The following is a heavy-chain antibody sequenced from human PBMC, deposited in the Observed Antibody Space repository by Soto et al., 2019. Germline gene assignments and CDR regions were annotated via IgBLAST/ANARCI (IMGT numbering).Heavy chain of an antibody. D-gene: IGHD2-2*01. CDR2: INAGNGNT. CDR3: ARVAVVVVPAARKYYYYYMDV. J-gene: IGHJ6*03. V-gene: IGHV1-3*01. Sequence: ASVKVSCKASGYTFTSYAMHWVRQAPGQRLEWMGWINAGNGNTKYSQKFQGRVTITRDTSASTAYMELSSLRSEDTAVYYCARVAVVVVPAARKYYYYYMDVWGKGTTVTVSS. CDR1: GYTFTSYA.